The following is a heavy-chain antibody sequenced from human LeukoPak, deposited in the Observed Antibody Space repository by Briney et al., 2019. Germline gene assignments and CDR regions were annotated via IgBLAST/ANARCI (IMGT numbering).Heavy chain of an antibody. J-gene: IGHJ4*02. CDR1: GFTFSSYA. CDR3: AKGIPSYYDFWSGYSYFDY. CDR2: ISGSGGST. V-gene: IGHV3-23*01. D-gene: IGHD3-3*01. Sequence: GGSLRLSCAASGFTFSSYAMSWVRQAPGKGLEWVSAISGSGGSTYYADSVKGRFTISRDNSKNTLYLQMNSLRAEDTAEYYCAKGIPSYYDFWSGYSYFDYWGQGTLVTVSS.